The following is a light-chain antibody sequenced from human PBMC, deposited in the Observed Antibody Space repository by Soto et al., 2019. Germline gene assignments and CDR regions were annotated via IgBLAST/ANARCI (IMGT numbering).Light chain of an antibody. V-gene: IGLV2-14*01. CDR1: SSDIGGYYY. CDR3: TSYSSSTTFYV. Sequence: QSALTQPASVSGSPGQSITISCTGTSSDIGGYYYVSWYQHRPGKAPKLIIYQVTNRPSGVSNRFSASKSGNTASLTISGLQAEDEADYYCTSYSSSTTFYVFGTGTKLTVL. CDR2: QVT. J-gene: IGLJ1*01.